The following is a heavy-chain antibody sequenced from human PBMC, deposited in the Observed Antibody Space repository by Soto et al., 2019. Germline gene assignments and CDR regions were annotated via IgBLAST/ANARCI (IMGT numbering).Heavy chain of an antibody. D-gene: IGHD6-19*01. CDR3: ARDREQWLVYYYYYYMDV. CDR2: ISAYNGNT. V-gene: IGHV1-18*01. CDR1: GYTFTSYG. J-gene: IGHJ6*03. Sequence: QVQLVQSGAEVKKPGASVKVSCKASGYTFTSYGISWVRQAPGQGLEWMGWISAYNGNTNYAQKLQGRVTMTTDTSRSTAYMELRSLRSDDTAVYYCARDREQWLVYYYYYYMDVWGKGTTVTVSS.